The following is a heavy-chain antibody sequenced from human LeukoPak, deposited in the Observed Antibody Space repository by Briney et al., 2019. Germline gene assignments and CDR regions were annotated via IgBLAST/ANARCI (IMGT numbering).Heavy chain of an antibody. Sequence: GGSLRLSCAASGFTFNYYWMSWVRQAPGKGLDWVANINEDGSVKHYVDSVMGRFTISRDNAKNSVYLHMNSLRAEDTAVYYCATSAAAAGTEWGQGILVTVSS. J-gene: IGHJ4*02. CDR3: ATSAAAAGTE. CDR2: INEDGSVK. CDR1: GFTFNYYW. V-gene: IGHV3-7*03. D-gene: IGHD6-13*01.